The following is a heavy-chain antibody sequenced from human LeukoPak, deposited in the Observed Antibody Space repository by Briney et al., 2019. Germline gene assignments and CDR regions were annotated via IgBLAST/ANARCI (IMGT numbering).Heavy chain of an antibody. CDR2: ISGDNGNT. CDR1: GHTFTNFG. D-gene: IGHD1-7*01. Sequence: ASVKVSCKASGHTFTNFGITWVRQAPGQGLECMGWISGDNGNTNYAQRLQGRVTMTIETATTTGYMELRSLRSDDTAVYYCAKNRGTTWWDLVDFWGQGTLVTVSS. J-gene: IGHJ4*02. CDR3: AKNRGTTWWDLVDF. V-gene: IGHV1-18*01.